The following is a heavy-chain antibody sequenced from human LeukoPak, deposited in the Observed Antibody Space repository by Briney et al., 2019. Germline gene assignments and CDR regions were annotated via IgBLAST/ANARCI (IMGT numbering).Heavy chain of an antibody. CDR3: ARDRFGNNYFDF. CDR2: IYHSGSV. J-gene: IGHJ4*02. V-gene: IGHV4-31*03. D-gene: IGHD1/OR15-1a*01. CDR1: GGSIGSGGYY. Sequence: PSETLSLTCTVSGGSIGSGGYYWSWIRQHPGKGLEWIGYIYHSGSVYYNPSLKSRVSISVDTSKNQFSLKVTSVTAADTAVYYCARDRFGNNYFDFWGQGTLVTVSS.